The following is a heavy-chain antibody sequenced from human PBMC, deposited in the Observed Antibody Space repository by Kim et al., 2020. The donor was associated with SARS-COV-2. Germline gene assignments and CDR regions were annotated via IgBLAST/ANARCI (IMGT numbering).Heavy chain of an antibody. CDR1: GFTFSSYG. V-gene: IGHV3-30*18. D-gene: IGHD2-2*02. Sequence: GGSLRLSCAASGFTFSSYGMHWVRQAPGKGLEWVAVISYDGSNKYYAHSVKGRFNISRDNSKNTLYLQMNSLRAEDTAVYYCAKDIVLGYFSSTSCYRRGLGYYIEYWGQETLVTVSS. CDR2: ISYDGSNK. CDR3: AKDIVLGYFSSTSCYRRGLGYYIEY. J-gene: IGHJ4*02.